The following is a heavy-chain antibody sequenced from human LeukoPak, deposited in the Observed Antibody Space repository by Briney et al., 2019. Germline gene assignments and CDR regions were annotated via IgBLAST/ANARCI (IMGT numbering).Heavy chain of an antibody. Sequence: SETLSLTCTVSGGSISSSNYYWGWIRQPPGKGLEWIGSIYYSGSTYYNPSLKSRVTISVDTSKNQFSLKLSSVTAADTAVYHCARGGLLRFYDYWGQGTLVTVSS. CDR1: GGSISSSNYY. D-gene: IGHD2-15*01. CDR2: IYYSGST. CDR3: ARGGLLRFYDY. J-gene: IGHJ4*02. V-gene: IGHV4-39*07.